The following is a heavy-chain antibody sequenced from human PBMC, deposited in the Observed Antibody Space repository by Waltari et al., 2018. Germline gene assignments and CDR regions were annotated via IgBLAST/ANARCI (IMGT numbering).Heavy chain of an antibody. CDR2: INPNGGGT. Sequence: QVQLVQSGAEVKKPGASVKVSCKASGYTFTGYYMHWVRQAPGQGLEWMGRINPNGGGTNYAQKFQGRVTMTRDTSISTAYMELSRLRSDDTAVYYCARTPSGYCSGGSCYGMDVWGQGTTVTVSS. D-gene: IGHD2-15*01. CDR1: GYTFTGYY. V-gene: IGHV1-2*06. CDR3: ARTPSGYCSGGSCYGMDV. J-gene: IGHJ6*02.